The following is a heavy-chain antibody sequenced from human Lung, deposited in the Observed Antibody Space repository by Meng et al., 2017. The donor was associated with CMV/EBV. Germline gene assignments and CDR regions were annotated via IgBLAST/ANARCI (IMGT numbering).Heavy chain of an antibody. D-gene: IGHD1-1*01. CDR3: AKDGKSGGYFDY. CDR2: IWFDGSSK. J-gene: IGHJ4*02. V-gene: IGHV3-30*02. CDR1: GLSTYG. Sequence: VRVGGSGGGVVQAGVSLRLSCGASGLSTYGMHWVRQVPGKGLEWVAFIWFDGSSKYYADSVKGRFSISRDNSKNTLYLQMNSLRPEDTGVYYCAKDGKSGGYFDYWGQGTLVTVSS.